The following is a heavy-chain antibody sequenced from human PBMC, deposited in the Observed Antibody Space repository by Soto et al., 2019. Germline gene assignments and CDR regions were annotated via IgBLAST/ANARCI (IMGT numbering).Heavy chain of an antibody. Sequence: QVQLQESGPGLVKPSGTLSLTCDVSGGSISSSNWWSWVRQPPGKGLEWIGEIYHSGSTNYNPSLKSGVTISVDKSKNQFSLKLSSVTAADTAVYYCARVYADSGSYQRYYFDYWGQGTLVTVSS. J-gene: IGHJ4*02. CDR3: ARVYADSGSYQRYYFDY. D-gene: IGHD1-26*01. CDR1: GGSISSSNW. V-gene: IGHV4-4*02. CDR2: IYHSGST.